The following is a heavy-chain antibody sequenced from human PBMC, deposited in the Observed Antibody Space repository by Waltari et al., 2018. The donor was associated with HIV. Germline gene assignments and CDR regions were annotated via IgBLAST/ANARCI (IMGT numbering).Heavy chain of an antibody. D-gene: IGHD2-15*01. CDR1: GFTFSHTW. J-gene: IGHJ6*02. CDR3: ARGTPLYGLDV. Sequence: EVILVESGGGLAQPGGPLRLSCAASGFTFSHTWMSWVRQDPGKGLEWVANIKDDGTEAYYLDSVKGRFTISRDNAKDSLSLQMNSLRAEDTAVYYCARGTPLYGLDVWGQGTTVTASS. V-gene: IGHV3-7*01. CDR2: IKDDGTEA.